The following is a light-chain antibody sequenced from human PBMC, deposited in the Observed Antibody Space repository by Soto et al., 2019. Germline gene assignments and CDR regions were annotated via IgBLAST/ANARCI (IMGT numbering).Light chain of an antibody. CDR2: DAS. CDR3: QQYNDYWT. V-gene: IGKV1-5*01. J-gene: IGKJ1*01. CDR1: QSITTL. Sequence: DIQMTQSPSTLSSSVVDRVLITFPSSQSITTLLAWYQQKPAKSPKLLIYDASSLESGVPSRFRGSGSGTEFTLPISSLKPDDFATYYCQQYNDYWTFGQGTQVDIK.